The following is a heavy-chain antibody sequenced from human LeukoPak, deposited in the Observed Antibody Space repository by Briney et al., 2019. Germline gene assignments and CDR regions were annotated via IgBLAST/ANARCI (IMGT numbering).Heavy chain of an antibody. CDR1: GGSISSYY. V-gene: IGHV4-59*12. CDR2: IYHSGST. J-gene: IGHJ4*02. CDR3: AREGGFYRPLDY. Sequence: SETLSLTCTASGGSISSYYWSWIRQPPGEGLEWIGFIYHSGSTNYNPSLKSRVTISVDTSTNQFSLKMKSVTAADTAVYYCAREGGFYRPLDYSGQGTLVTVSS. D-gene: IGHD3-3*01.